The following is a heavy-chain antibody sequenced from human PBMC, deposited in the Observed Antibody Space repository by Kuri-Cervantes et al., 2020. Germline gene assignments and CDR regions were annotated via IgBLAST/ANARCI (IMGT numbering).Heavy chain of an antibody. J-gene: IGHJ6*04. CDR2: INHSGST. CDR3: ARPGGVLDV. D-gene: IGHD2-8*02. CDR1: GGSFCGYY. V-gene: IGHV4-34*01. Sequence: SETLSLTCAVYGGSFCGYYWSWIRQPPGKGLEWIGEINHSGSTNYNPSLKSRVTISVDTSKNQFSLKLSSVTAADTAVYYCARPGGVLDVWGKGTTVTVSS.